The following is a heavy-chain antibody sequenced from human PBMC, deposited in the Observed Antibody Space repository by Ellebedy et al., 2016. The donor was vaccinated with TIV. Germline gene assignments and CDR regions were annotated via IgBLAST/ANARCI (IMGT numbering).Heavy chain of an antibody. V-gene: IGHV4-59*08. CDR3: ARGFYLGGPFDP. CDR1: GGSISSYY. J-gene: IGHJ5*02. D-gene: IGHD3-16*01. CDR2: IYHSGST. Sequence: MPSETLSLTCTVSGGSISSYYWSWIRQPPGKGLEWIGYIYHSGSTNSNPSLKNRVTISVDTSKNQFYLKLNSVTAADTAVYYCARGFYLGGPFDPWGQGTLVTVSS.